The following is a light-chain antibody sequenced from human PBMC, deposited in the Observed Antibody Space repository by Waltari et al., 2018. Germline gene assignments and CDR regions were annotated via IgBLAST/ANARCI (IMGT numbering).Light chain of an antibody. V-gene: IGKV1-39*01. J-gene: IGKJ1*01. CDR1: QSVSSY. Sequence: DIQMTQSPSSLYASVGDRVTITCRASQSVSSYLNWYQQKPGKAPRLLIYAASSLQSGVPSRFSGSGSGTDFALTISSLQPEDFATYYCQQSSSTPPWTFGQGTKVEIK. CDR2: AAS. CDR3: QQSSSTPPWT.